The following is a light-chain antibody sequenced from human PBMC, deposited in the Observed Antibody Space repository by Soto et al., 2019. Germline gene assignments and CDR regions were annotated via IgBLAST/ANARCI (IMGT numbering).Light chain of an antibody. CDR3: QQYNSYWT. J-gene: IGKJ1*01. CDR1: QSISSW. CDR2: KAS. V-gene: IGKV1-5*03. Sequence: DIQMTQSPSTLSASVGDRVTITCRASQSISSWLAWYKQRPGKAPKLLIYKASSLESGVPSRLSGSGSGTEFTLTISSMKPDDFATYYCQQYNSYWTFGHGTKVDIK.